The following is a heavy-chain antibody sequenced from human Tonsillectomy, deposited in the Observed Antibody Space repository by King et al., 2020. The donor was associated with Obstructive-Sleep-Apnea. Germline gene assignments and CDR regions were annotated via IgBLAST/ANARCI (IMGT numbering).Heavy chain of an antibody. CDR3: ARGHRYNFYQLKGWFDP. D-gene: IGHD2-2*01. V-gene: IGHV4-34*01. J-gene: IGHJ5*02. Sequence: VQLQQWGAGLLKPSETLSLTCAVYGGSFSGYYWGWIRQPPGKGLEWIGEINHSGSTNYNPSLKSRVTISVDTSKNQFSLKLSSVTAADTAVYYCARGHRYNFYQLKGWFDPWGQGILVTVSS. CDR2: INHSGST. CDR1: GGSFSGYY.